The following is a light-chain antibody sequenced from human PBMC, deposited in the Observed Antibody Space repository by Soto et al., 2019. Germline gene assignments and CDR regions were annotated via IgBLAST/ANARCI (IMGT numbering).Light chain of an antibody. Sequence: DIQMTQSPSRLSASVGDRVTITCRASQSISNWLAWYQQKPGKAPKLLIYKASNLESGVPSRFSGSGSGTEFTLTISSLQPDDFATYYGQQYNSTFGQGTKVDIK. CDR1: QSISNW. J-gene: IGKJ1*01. CDR3: QQYNST. CDR2: KAS. V-gene: IGKV1-5*03.